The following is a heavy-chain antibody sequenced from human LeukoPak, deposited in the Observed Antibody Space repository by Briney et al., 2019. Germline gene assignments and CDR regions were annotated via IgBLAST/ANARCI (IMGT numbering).Heavy chain of an antibody. V-gene: IGHV4-59*01. CDR2: TYYSGRT. D-gene: IGHD2-21*02. CDR1: GGSISTYY. J-gene: IGHJ4*02. Sequence: SETLSLTCSVSGGSISTYYWSWIRQSPGKGLEWVGYTYYSGRTNYNPSLKSRVTISVDTSKNQFSLKLSSVAAADTAVYYCARGRNDSPDRFDFWGQGTLVTVSS. CDR3: ARGRNDSPDRFDF.